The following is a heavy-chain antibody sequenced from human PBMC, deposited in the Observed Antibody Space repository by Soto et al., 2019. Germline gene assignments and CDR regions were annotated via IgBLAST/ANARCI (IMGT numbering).Heavy chain of an antibody. Sequence: EVQLVESGGGLVQPGGSLRLSCAASGFTFSNYWMSWVRQAPGKGLEWVANIKEDGSEKYYVDSVKGRFTISRDNAKNSLYLQINSLRAEDTAVYYCVRVGRLGGYWGQGTLVTVSS. CDR1: GFTFSNYW. V-gene: IGHV3-7*03. J-gene: IGHJ4*02. CDR2: IKEDGSEK. D-gene: IGHD3-16*01. CDR3: VRVGRLGGY.